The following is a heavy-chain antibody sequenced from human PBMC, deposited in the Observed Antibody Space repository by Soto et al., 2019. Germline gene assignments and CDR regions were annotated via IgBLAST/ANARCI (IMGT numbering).Heavy chain of an antibody. CDR3: ARVYCSTTTCHVQAFDS. J-gene: IGHJ4*02. CDR1: GFIFSSYE. V-gene: IGHV3-48*03. CDR2: ISSSGDSS. D-gene: IGHD2-2*01. Sequence: EVRLVESGGGLAQPGGSVRLSCAASGFIFSSYEMNWVRQAPGKTLEWVSYISSSGDSSYYADSVKGRFTISRDNARKSLYLQMNSLRAEDTAVYYCARVYCSTTTCHVQAFDSWGQGTLVTVSS.